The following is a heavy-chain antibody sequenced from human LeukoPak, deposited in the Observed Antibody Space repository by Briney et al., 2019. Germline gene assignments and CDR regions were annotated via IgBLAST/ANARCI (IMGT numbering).Heavy chain of an antibody. Sequence: GGSLRLSCAASGFTFSSYAMTWVRQAPGKGLEWVSSISAGGGGTYYADSVKGRFTISRDNSKNTLWLQTNSLRAEDTAVYYCATPTGYSYGYYYYGMDVWGQGTTVTV. CDR2: ISAGGGGT. CDR1: GFTFSSYA. V-gene: IGHV3-23*01. D-gene: IGHD5-18*01. J-gene: IGHJ6*02. CDR3: ATPTGYSYGYYYYGMDV.